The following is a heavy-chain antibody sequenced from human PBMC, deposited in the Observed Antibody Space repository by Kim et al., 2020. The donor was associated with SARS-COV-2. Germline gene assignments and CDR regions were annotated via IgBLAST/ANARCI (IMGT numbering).Heavy chain of an antibody. J-gene: IGHJ3*02. Sequence: YPGSGEGRFTISRENAKNSLYLQMNSLKAGDTAVYYCARAVTTGADALDIWGQGTMVTVSS. V-gene: IGHV3-13*01. CDR3: ARAVTTGADALDI. D-gene: IGHD4-17*01.